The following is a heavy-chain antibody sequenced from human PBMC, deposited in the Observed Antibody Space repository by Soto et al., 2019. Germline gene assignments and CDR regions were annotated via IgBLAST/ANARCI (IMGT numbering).Heavy chain of an antibody. D-gene: IGHD3-3*02. CDR3: ARLPSRHLVDY. CDR1: GSSINSSGYY. J-gene: IGHJ4*02. V-gene: IGHV4-39*01. Sequence: SETLSLTCTVSGSSINSSGYYWGWTRQPSGKGLEWIGSMFYGVSTYYNPSLKSRVTVSVDTSKNQSSLNLRSVTAADTAVYYCARLPSRHLVDYWGQGTLVTVSS. CDR2: MFYGVST.